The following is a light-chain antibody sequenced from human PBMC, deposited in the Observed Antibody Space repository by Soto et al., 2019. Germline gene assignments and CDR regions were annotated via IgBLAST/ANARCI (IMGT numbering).Light chain of an antibody. CDR2: GND. CDR3: AAWDDSLNGVV. Sequence: QSVLTQPPSASGTPGQRVTISCSGSSSNIGGNIVNWYQQLPGTAPKLLIFGNDQRPSWVPDRFSGSKSSTSASLAISGLQSEDEANYYCAAWDDSLNGVVFGGGTKRTVL. CDR1: SSNIGGNI. J-gene: IGLJ2*01. V-gene: IGLV1-44*01.